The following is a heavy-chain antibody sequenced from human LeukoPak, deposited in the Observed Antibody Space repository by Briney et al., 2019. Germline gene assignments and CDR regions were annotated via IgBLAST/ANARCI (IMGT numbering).Heavy chain of an antibody. CDR3: ARDGRGGYLDY. Sequence: QPGGSLRLSCAASGFTFSGSWMSWARQAPGKGLEWVANIKQDGSEKYYVDSVKGRFTISRDNGKKSLFLQVNSLRVEDTAVYYCARDGRGGYLDYWGQGTLVTVSS. CDR1: GFTFSGSW. CDR2: IKQDGSEK. J-gene: IGHJ4*02. D-gene: IGHD3-16*01. V-gene: IGHV3-7*01.